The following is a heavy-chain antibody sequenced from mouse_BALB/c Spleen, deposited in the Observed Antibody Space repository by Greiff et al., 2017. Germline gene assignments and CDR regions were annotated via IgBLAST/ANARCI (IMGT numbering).Heavy chain of an antibody. D-gene: IGHD1-1*01. CDR2: ISSGSSTT. CDR1: GFSFSSFG. J-gene: IGHJ2*01. Sequence: EVQVVESGGGLVQPGGSRKLSCAASGFSFSSFGMYWVRQAPAKGLVWVAYISSGSSTTNYAATVKGLFTISRDNPKNTLYLQMTSLRSEDTAIYYCAYGGCYYYDSKDYWGQGTTLTVSS. CDR3: AYGGCYYYDSKDY. V-gene: IGHV5-17*02.